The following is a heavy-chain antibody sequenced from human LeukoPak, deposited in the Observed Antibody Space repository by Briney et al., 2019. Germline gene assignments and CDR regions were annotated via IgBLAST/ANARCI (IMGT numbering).Heavy chain of an antibody. CDR2: ISGSGGST. Sequence: GGSLRLSCAASGFTFSSYAMSWVRQAPGKGLEWVSAISGSGGSTCYADSVKGRFTISRDNSKNTLYLQMNSLRAEDTAVYYCAKVTWNDAYYGMDVWGQGTTVTVSS. D-gene: IGHD1-1*01. CDR1: GFTFSSYA. J-gene: IGHJ6*02. CDR3: AKVTWNDAYYGMDV. V-gene: IGHV3-23*01.